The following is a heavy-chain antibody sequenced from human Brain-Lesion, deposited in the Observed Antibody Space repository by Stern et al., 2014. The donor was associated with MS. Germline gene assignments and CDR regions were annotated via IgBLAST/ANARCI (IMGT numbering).Heavy chain of an antibody. D-gene: IGHD3-3*01. CDR2: IKPNPGGT. Sequence: VQLVESGAEVKKPGASVKVSCKTSGYIFTGYYIHWVRQAPGQGLEWMAWIKPNPGGTKYAQNFQGRVTMSRDTSISTAYVELSSLTSDDTAVYYCARDQRGITIFGVVTDYYYLGMDVWGQGTTVTVSS. V-gene: IGHV1-2*02. CDR3: ARDQRGITIFGVVTDYYYLGMDV. J-gene: IGHJ6*02. CDR1: GYIFTGYY.